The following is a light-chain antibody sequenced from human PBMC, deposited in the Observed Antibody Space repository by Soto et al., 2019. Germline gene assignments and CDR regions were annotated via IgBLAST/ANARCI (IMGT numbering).Light chain of an antibody. V-gene: IGKV3-15*01. CDR2: GAS. Sequence: EIVLTQSPATLSVSPGKRATLSCRASQSVSSNLAWYQQKPGQAPRLLIYGASTRATGIPAKFSGGGSGTEFTLTISSLQSEDFAIYYCQQYKNGWTFGQGTKVDIK. J-gene: IGKJ1*01. CDR3: QQYKNGWT. CDR1: QSVSSN.